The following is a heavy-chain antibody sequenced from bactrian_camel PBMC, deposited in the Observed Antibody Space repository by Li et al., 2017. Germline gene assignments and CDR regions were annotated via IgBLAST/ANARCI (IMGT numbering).Heavy chain of an antibody. CDR1: GHFYSRYC. CDR3: AAEASYSGDLFGF. Sequence: VQLVESGGGSVQSGGSLRLSCAASGHFYSRYCMGWFRQVPGKEREGVAGISTERSTTYADSVKGRFTISRDNAKNTLYLQMNSLRPEDTAMYYCAAEASYSGDLFGFWGQGTQVTVS. D-gene: IGHD2*01. CDR2: ISTERST. V-gene: IGHV3S53*01. J-gene: IGHJ6*01.